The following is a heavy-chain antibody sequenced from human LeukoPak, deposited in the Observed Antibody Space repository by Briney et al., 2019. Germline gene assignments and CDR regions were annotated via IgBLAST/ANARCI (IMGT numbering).Heavy chain of an antibody. CDR1: GGSISSYY. D-gene: IGHD2-15*01. CDR3: ARDPDAYCSGGSCYSVPFDY. V-gene: IGHV4-4*07. J-gene: IGHJ4*02. CDR2: IYTTGST. Sequence: SETLSLTCTVSGGSISSYYWSWIRQPAGKGLEWIGRIYTTGSTNYNPSLKSRVTMSVDTSKNQFSLKLSSVTAADTAVYYCARDPDAYCSGGSCYSVPFDYWGQGTLVTVSS.